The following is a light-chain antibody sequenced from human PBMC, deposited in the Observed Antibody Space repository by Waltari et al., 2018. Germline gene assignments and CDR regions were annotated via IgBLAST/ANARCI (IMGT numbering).Light chain of an antibody. CDR3: SSYTSTTTVI. CDR2: DVS. CDR1: SSSVGGYDY. J-gene: IGLJ2*01. Sequence: QSALTQPASVSASPGQSITISCTGTSSSVGGYDYVSWYQQRPGKAPKVMIYDVSNRPSGVSNRFSGSKSGNTASLAISGLQAEDEADYYCSSYTSTTTVIFGGGTKLTVL. V-gene: IGLV2-14*03.